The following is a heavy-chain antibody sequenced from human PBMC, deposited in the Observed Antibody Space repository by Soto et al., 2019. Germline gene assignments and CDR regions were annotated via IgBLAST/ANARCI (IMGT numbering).Heavy chain of an antibody. J-gene: IGHJ6*02. CDR2: IYHGGST. Sequence: NPSETLSLTCAVSGYSISSGYYWGWIRQPPGKGLEWIGSIYHGGSTYYNPSLRTRVTISVETTKNEFSLKLSSVTAADTAVYYCAKLRFLEWLLSSDYYDMDVWGQGTMVTVSS. V-gene: IGHV4-38-2*01. D-gene: IGHD3-3*01. CDR1: GYSISSGYY. CDR3: AKLRFLEWLLSSDYYDMDV.